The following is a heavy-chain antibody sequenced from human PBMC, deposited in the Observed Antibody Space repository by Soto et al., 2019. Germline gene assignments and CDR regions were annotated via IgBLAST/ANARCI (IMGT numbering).Heavy chain of an antibody. CDR1: GFTFSGSA. J-gene: IGHJ4*02. CDR3: ARGVYDFWSGHPKGLDY. CDR2: IRNKANNYAT. V-gene: IGHV3-73*02. Sequence: EVQLVESGGGLVQPGGPLNLSCAASGFTFSGSARNWVRQASGKGLEWVGRIRNKANNYATAYAVSVKGRFTISRDDSRNTAYLQMNSLKTEDTAVYYCARGVYDFWSGHPKGLDYWGQGTVVTVSS. D-gene: IGHD3-3*01.